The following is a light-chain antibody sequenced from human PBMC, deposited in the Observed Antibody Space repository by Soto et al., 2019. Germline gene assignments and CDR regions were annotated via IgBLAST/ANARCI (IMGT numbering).Light chain of an antibody. J-gene: IGKJ1*01. Sequence: EIVMTQSPATLSVSPGERATLSGRASQSVSSNLAWYQQRPGQAPRLLIYGALTRASGIPARFVGSGSGTAFTLTISSLQSEDFAVYYCQQNNNWPRTFGQGTKVDIK. CDR1: QSVSSN. V-gene: IGKV3-15*01. CDR2: GAL. CDR3: QQNNNWPRT.